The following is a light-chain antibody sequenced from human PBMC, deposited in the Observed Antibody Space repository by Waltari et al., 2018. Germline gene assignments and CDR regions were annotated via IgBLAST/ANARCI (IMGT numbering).Light chain of an antibody. CDR3: QQRSN. J-gene: IGKJ3*01. CDR1: QSVSSY. CDR2: DAS. V-gene: IGKV3-11*01. Sequence: ETVLTQSPATLPLSPGERATLSCRASQSVSSYLAWYQQKPGQAPRLLIYDASNRATGIPARFSGSGSGTDFTLTIGSLEPEDFAVYYCQQRSNFGPGTKVDIK.